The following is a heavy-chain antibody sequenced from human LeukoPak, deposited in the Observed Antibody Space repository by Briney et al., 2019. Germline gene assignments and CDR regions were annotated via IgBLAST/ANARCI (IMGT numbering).Heavy chain of an antibody. D-gene: IGHD6-13*01. J-gene: IGHJ4*02. CDR1: GFTFSSYW. CDR3: ARGGGRAAGPPPDY. V-gene: IGHV3-74*01. Sequence: GGSLRLSCAASGFTFSSYWMHWVRQAPGKGLVWVSRINSDGSSTSYADSVKGRFTISRDNAKNTLYLQMNSLRAEDTAVYYCARGGGRAAGPPPDYWGQGTLVTVSS. CDR2: INSDGSST.